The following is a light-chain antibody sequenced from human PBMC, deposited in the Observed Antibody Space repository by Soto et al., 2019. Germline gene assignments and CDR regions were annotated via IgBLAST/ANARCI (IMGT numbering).Light chain of an antibody. CDR1: QSVSSK. Sequence: EIVLPQSPGTLSLSLGATATLSCRASQSVSSKLAWYQQKPGQAPRVLIYGASSKDTGIPDRFGGSGFGTDISVTISTLEPEDFEVYDCQQYGGSPRTFGQGTELES. V-gene: IGKV3-20*01. J-gene: IGKJ2*01. CDR2: GAS. CDR3: QQYGGSPRT.